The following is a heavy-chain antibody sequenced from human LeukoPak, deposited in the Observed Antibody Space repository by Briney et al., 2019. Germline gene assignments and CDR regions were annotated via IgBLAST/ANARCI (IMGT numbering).Heavy chain of an antibody. J-gene: IGHJ4*02. CDR1: GGSISSGGYY. V-gene: IGHV4-30-2*01. Sequence: SQTLSLTCTVSGGSISSGGYYWYWIRQPPGEGLEWVGYIYQSGSTYYNPSLKSRVTISIDRSKNQFSLKLSSVTPEDTAVYYCASSGPPGLHFDYWGQGTLVTVSS. D-gene: IGHD3-10*01. CDR2: IYQSGST. CDR3: ASSGPPGLHFDY.